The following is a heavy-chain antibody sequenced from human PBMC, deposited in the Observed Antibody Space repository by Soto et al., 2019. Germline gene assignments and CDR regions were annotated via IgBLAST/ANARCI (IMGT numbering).Heavy chain of an antibody. D-gene: IGHD3-10*01. Sequence: SETLSLTCTVSGGSISSSIYYGGWIRRPPGKGLEWIGSIFYSGSTYYNPSLKSRVTISVDTSKNQFSLKLSSVTAADTAVYYCARRPEGLLWFGAYYYYYGMDVWGQGTTVTVS. CDR1: GGSISSSIYY. V-gene: IGHV4-39*01. CDR2: IFYSGST. J-gene: IGHJ6*02. CDR3: ARRPEGLLWFGAYYYYYGMDV.